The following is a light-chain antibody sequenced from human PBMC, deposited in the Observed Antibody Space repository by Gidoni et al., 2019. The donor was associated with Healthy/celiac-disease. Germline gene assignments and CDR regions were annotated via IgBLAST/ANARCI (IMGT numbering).Light chain of an antibody. CDR2: GKT. CDR3: NSRDSSGRWV. Sequence: SSELTQDPAVSVALGQTVRITCQGDSLRSYYASWYQQKPGQAPVLVIYGKTNRPSVIPDRFSGSSSGNTASLTITGAQAEDEADYYCNSRDSSGRWVFGGGTKLTVL. J-gene: IGLJ3*02. CDR1: SLRSYY. V-gene: IGLV3-19*01.